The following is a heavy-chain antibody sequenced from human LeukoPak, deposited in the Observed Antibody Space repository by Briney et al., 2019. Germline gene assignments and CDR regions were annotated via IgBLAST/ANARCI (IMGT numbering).Heavy chain of an antibody. J-gene: IGHJ4*02. CDR3: AKDRPEGWALGELSLWIYY. Sequence: GGSLRLSCAASGFTFSSYAMSWVRQAPGKGLEWVSAISGSGGSTYYADSVKGRFTISRDNSKNTLYLQMNSLRAEDTAVYYCAKDRPEGWALGELSLWIYYWGQGTLVTVSS. V-gene: IGHV3-23*01. CDR2: ISGSGGST. CDR1: GFTFSSYA. D-gene: IGHD3-16*02.